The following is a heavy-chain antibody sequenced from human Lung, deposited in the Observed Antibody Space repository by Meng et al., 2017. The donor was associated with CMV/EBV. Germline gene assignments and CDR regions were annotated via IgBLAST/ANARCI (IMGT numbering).Heavy chain of an antibody. J-gene: IGHJ4*02. CDR2: VTGSGDST. V-gene: IGHV3-23*01. D-gene: IGHD6-19*01. Sequence: RGSXRLXCTASGFIFSSFAMSWVRQAPGKGLEWVSAVTGSGDSTYHADSVEGRFTISRDNSKNTLYLQMNSLRAEDTAVYYCAKDSPKYSNGWPRGNYFDYXGQGXLVTVSS. CDR1: GFIFSSFA. CDR3: AKDSPKYSNGWPRGNYFDY.